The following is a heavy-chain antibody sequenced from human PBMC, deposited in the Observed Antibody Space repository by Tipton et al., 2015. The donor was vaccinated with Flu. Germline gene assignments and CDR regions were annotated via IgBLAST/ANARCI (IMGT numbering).Heavy chain of an antibody. CDR2: IYSGGST. V-gene: IGHV3-53*01. CDR3: ARVSYSRGWIPNWYFDL. CDR1: GFTVSSNY. D-gene: IGHD6-19*01. J-gene: IGHJ2*01. Sequence: SLRLSCAASGFTVSSNYMSWVRQAPGKGLEWVSVIYSGGSTYYADSVKGRFTISRDNSKNTLYLQMNSLRAEDTAVYYCARVSYSRGWIPNWYFDLWGRGTLVTVSS.